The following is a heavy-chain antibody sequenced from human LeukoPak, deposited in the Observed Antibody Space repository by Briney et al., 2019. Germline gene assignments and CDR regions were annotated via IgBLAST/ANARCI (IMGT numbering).Heavy chain of an antibody. Sequence: LRASVKVSCKASGYTFTTSDINWVRQAPGQGLQWMGWMNPNSGNAVYAQKFQGRVTMTRSTSINTAYMELSSLRSEDTAAYYCARGSSRSFDIWGLGTMVTVSS. D-gene: IGHD3-10*01. J-gene: IGHJ3*02. CDR1: GYTFTTSD. CDR3: ARGSSRSFDI. CDR2: MNPNSGNA. V-gene: IGHV1-8*01.